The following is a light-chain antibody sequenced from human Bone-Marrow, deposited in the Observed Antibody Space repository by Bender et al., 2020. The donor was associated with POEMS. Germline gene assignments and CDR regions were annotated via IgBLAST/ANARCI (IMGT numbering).Light chain of an antibody. J-gene: IGLJ3*02. Sequence: QSVLTQPPSVSGAPGQRVTISCTGSSSNTGSGYDINWYQHLPGTAPKLLIYGYNNRPSGVPDRFSGSKSGTSASLAITGLQAEDEADYYCCSYVGSGTWVFGGGTKLTVV. V-gene: IGLV1-40*01. CDR3: CSYVGSGTWV. CDR1: SSNTGSGYD. CDR2: GYN.